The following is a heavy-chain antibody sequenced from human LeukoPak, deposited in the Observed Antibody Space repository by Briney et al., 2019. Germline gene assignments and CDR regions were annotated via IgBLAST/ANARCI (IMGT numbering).Heavy chain of an antibody. CDR3: ARASRAYGSGSYYNVLFDY. D-gene: IGHD3-10*01. CDR1: GASISSYY. V-gene: IGHV4-59*06. J-gene: IGHJ4*02. CDR2: IYYSGST. Sequence: PSETLSLTCTVSGASISSYYWTWIRQHPGKGLEWIGYIYYSGSTYYNPSLKSRVTISVDTSKNQFSLKLSSVTAADTAVYYCARASRAYGSGSYYNVLFDYWGQGTLVTVSS.